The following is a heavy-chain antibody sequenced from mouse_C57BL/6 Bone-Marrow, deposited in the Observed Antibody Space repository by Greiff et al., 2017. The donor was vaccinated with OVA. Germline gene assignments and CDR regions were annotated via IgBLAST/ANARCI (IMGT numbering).Heavy chain of an antibody. CDR2: ISSGGSYT. CDR3: ARSRDYFDY. V-gene: IGHV5-6*02. Sequence: EVMLVESGGDLVKPGGSLKLSCAASGFTFSSYGMYWVRQTPDKRLEWVATISSGGSYTYYPDSVKGRFTISRDNAKHTLYMQMSSLQSEDTAIKYCARSRDYFDYWGQGTTLTVSS. J-gene: IGHJ2*01. CDR1: GFTFSSYG.